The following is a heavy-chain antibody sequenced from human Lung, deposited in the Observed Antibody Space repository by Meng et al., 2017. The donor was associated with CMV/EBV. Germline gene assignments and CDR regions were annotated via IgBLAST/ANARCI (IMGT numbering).Heavy chain of an antibody. Sequence: SVKVSCKASGDTFARYSISWVRQDPGQGLEWMGRVIPIIGMANYAQKFQGRVTITADKSTNTAYMEMSSLTSEGSATYYCARRPNPAFGMEINHYYYGMDVWGQGTTVTVSS. CDR1: GDTFARYS. CDR3: ARRPNPAFGMEINHYYYGMDV. J-gene: IGHJ6*02. V-gene: IGHV1-69*02. D-gene: IGHD3-3*01. CDR2: VIPIIGMA.